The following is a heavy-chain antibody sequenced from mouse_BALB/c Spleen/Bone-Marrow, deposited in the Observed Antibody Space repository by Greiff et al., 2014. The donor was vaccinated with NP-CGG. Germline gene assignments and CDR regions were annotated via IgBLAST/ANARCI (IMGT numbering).Heavy chain of an antibody. Sequence: QVQLKESGAELAKPGASVKMSCKASGYTFTSYWMHWVKQRPGQGLEWIGYINPSTGYTEYNQKFKDKATLTADKSSSTAYMQLSSLTSEDSAVYYCARPTYYYGSSYDAMDYWGQGTSVTVSS. J-gene: IGHJ4*01. V-gene: IGHV1-7*01. CDR1: GYTFTSYW. CDR3: ARPTYYYGSSYDAMDY. D-gene: IGHD1-1*01. CDR2: INPSTGYT.